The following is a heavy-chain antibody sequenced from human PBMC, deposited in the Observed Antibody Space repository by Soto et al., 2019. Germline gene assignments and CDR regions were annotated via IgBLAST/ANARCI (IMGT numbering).Heavy chain of an antibody. Sequence: GSGPTLVNPTQTLTLTCTFSGFSLSTSGMCVSWIRQPPGKALEWLARIDWDDDKYYSTSLKTRLTISKDTPKNQVVLTMTNMDPVDTATYYCARANSGSYRVMFDYWGQGTLVTVSS. CDR1: GFSLSTSGMC. V-gene: IGHV2-70*11. J-gene: IGHJ4*02. CDR3: ARANSGSYRVMFDY. D-gene: IGHD1-26*01. CDR2: IDWDDDK.